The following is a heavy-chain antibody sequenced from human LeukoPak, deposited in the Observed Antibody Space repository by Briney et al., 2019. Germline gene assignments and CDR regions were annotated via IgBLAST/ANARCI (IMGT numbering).Heavy chain of an antibody. D-gene: IGHD1-26*01. CDR3: ASHSGKYYLSCDD. V-gene: IGHV4-4*02. CDR1: GDSISSNHW. Sequence: TSETLSLTCAVSGDSISSNHWWNWVRQPPGKGLEWIGEIYHNGHTNYNPSLKSRVTISVDESKNQFSLKLSSVTAADTAVYYCASHSGKYYLSCDDWGQGTLVTVSS. CDR2: IYHNGHT. J-gene: IGHJ4*02.